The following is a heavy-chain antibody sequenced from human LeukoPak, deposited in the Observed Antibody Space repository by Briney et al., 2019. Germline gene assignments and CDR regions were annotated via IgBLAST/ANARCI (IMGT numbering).Heavy chain of an antibody. J-gene: IGHJ4*02. Sequence: PGGSLRLSCVVSGFSFSTYGMHWVRQAPGKELEWVALLWYDGVIQYYPDSVKGRFTIPRDSSTNTVYLQMDSLRVEDTAVYYCARDLGHCSTGACYSTYLDYWGQGTLVTVSS. CDR3: ARDLGHCSTGACYSTYLDY. CDR2: LWYDGVIQ. V-gene: IGHV3-33*01. CDR1: GFSFSTYG. D-gene: IGHD2-15*01.